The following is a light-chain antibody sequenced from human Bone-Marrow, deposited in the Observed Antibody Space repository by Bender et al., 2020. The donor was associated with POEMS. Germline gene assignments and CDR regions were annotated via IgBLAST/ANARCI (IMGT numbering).Light chain of an antibody. V-gene: IGLV2-14*03. J-gene: IGLJ2*01. CDR2: DVT. CDR3: CSYAGTSSSVV. Sequence: QSALTQPASVSGSPGQSIAISCTGTSSDVGGYNYVSWYQQHPGKAPKLMIYDVTNRPSGVSNRFSGSKSGNTASLTISRLQAEDEADYFCCSYAGTSSSVVFGGGTALTVL. CDR1: SSDVGGYNY.